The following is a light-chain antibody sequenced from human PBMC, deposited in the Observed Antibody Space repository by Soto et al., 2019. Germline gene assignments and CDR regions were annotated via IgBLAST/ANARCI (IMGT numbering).Light chain of an antibody. CDR2: EVS. CDR3: SSYTSISPWV. J-gene: IGLJ3*02. CDR1: SSDVGGYNY. V-gene: IGLV2-14*01. Sequence: QSVLTQPASVSGSPGQSITISCTRTSSDVGGYNYVSWYQQHPGKAPKLMIYEVSNRPSGVSNRLSGSKSGNTASLTISGLQAEDEADYYCSSYTSISPWVFGGGTKLTVL.